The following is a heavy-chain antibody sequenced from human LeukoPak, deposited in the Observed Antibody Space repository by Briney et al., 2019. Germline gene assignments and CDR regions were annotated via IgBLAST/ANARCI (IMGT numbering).Heavy chain of an antibody. D-gene: IGHD4-23*01. V-gene: IGHV3-7*01. CDR2: IKEDGSEK. J-gene: IGHJ4*02. CDR3: ARERVTGRSGNLRSYFDY. CDR1: GFTFSSYW. Sequence: GGSLRLSCAASGFTFSSYWMTWVRQAPGKGLGWVANIKEDGSEKYYVDSVKGRFTISRDNAKNSLYLQMNSLRAEDTAVYYCARERVTGRSGNLRSYFDYWGQGTLVTVS.